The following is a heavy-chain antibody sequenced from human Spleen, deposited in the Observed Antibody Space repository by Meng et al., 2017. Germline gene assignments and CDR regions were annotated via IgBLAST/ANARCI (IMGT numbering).Heavy chain of an antibody. CDR1: GYNFPDYW. D-gene: IGHD6-13*01. J-gene: IGHJ4*02. Sequence: QGQLGQSGSELKKPGASVKVSCKPSGYNFPDYWLHWVRRAPGQGLEWMGRIDPKSGDTHYAQRFQGRVTMTGDTSISTAYMELSGLRSDDTAMYYCARDEDISAAGKLFGDYWGQGTLVTVSS. CDR3: ARDEDISAAGKLFGDY. CDR2: IDPKSGDT. V-gene: IGHV1-2*06.